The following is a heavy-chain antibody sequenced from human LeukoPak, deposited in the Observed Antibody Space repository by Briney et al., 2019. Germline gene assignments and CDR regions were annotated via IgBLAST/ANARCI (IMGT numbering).Heavy chain of an antibody. CDR3: ARLLGSSSYYDS. CDR1: GFTFSNCW. CDR2: IDQSGGAM. D-gene: IGHD6-19*01. Sequence: GGSRRLSCVASGFTFSNCWMTWVRQAPGKGLEWVADIDQSGGAMNYVDSVKGRFTISRDNAKNSLYLQMNSLRAEDAAVYYCARLLGSSSYYDSWGPGALVTVSS. V-gene: IGHV3-7*05. J-gene: IGHJ4*02.